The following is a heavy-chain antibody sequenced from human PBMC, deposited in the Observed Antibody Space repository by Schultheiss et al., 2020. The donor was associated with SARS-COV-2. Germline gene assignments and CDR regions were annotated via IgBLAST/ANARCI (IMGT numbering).Heavy chain of an antibody. V-gene: IGHV4-30-2*03. CDR1: GGSISSGGYS. J-gene: IGHJ4*02. D-gene: IGHD2-21*01. CDR2: IYYSGST. Sequence: SQTLSLTCAVSGGSISSGGYSWSWIRQPPGKGLEWIGSIYYSGSTYYNPSLKSRVTISVDTSKNQFSLKLSSVTAADTAVYYCARGDVVVMQLWGQGTLVTVSS. CDR3: ARGDVVVMQL.